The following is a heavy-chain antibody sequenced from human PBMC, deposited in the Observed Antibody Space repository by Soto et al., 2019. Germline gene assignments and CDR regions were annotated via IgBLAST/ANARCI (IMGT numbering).Heavy chain of an antibody. CDR1: GYTFTSYY. CDR3: ASQLLGVASLDY. Sequence: VKVSCKASGYTFTSYYMHWVRQAPGQGLDWMGRINPRCDSTTYAQEFQGRVTVTRDTSSSTVYMELSGLRSEDTAVYDCASQLLGVASLDYWGQGAMVTVSS. CDR2: INPRCDST. J-gene: IGHJ4*02. D-gene: IGHD3-10*01. V-gene: IGHV1-46*01.